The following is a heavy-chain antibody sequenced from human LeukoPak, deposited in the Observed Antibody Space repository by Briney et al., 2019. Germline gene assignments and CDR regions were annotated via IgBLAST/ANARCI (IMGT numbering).Heavy chain of an antibody. CDR3: AKRSGSAYYDGMDV. CDR1: GFTFSSYW. Sequence: GGTVRLSCAASGFTFSSYWMHWVRKAPGKGLVWVSRINSDWSSRSYSDSVKGRFTISRDNAKNTLFLQMNSLRAEDTAVYYCAKRSGSAYYDGMDVWGQGTTVTVPS. D-gene: IGHD3-3*01. J-gene: IGHJ6*02. V-gene: IGHV3-74*01. CDR2: INSDWSSR.